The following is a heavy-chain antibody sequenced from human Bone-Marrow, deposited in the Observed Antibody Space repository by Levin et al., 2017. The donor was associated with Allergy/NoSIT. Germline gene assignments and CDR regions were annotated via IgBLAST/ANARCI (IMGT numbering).Heavy chain of an antibody. D-gene: IGHD1-26*01. CDR2: IYYSGST. CDR3: ARGGSGSYWPDY. V-gene: IGHV4-39*01. J-gene: IGHJ4*02. CDR1: GGSISSSSYY. Sequence: SETLSLTCTVSGGSISSSSYYWGWIRQPPGKGLEWIGSIYYSGSTYYNPSLKSRVTISVDTSKNQFSLKLSSVTAADTAVYYCARGGSGSYWPDYWGQGTLVTVSS.